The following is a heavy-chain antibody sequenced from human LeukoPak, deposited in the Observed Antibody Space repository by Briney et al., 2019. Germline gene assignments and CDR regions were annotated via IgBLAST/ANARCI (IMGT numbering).Heavy chain of an antibody. CDR2: INSDGTST. CDR3: ARDTGYSNYDY. D-gene: IGHD4-11*01. J-gene: IGHJ4*02. Sequence: GGSLRLSCAASGFTFINYLMHWVRQAPGKGLVWVSRINSDGTSTTYADSVKGRFTISRDNAKNTLYLQMNSLRADDTAMYYCARDTGYSNYDYWGQGTLVTVSS. V-gene: IGHV3-74*01. CDR1: GFTFINYL.